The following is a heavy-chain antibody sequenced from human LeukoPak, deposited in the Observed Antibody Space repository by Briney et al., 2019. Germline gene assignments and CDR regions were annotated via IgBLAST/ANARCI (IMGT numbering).Heavy chain of an antibody. CDR2: IYYSGST. CDR1: GFTFSNYG. D-gene: IGHD1-26*01. J-gene: IGHJ4*02. CDR3: AREGGELLNGNDY. Sequence: PGGSLRLSCAASGFTFSNYGMHWVRQPPGKGLEWIGSIYYSGSTYYNPSLKSRVTISVDTSKNQFSLKLSSVTAADTAVYYCAREGGELLNGNDYWGQGTLVTVSS. V-gene: IGHV4-39*07.